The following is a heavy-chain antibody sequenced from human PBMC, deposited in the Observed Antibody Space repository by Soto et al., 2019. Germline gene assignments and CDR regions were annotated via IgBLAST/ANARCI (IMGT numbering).Heavy chain of an antibody. CDR2: INHSGST. V-gene: IGHV4-34*01. CDR3: ARVGGVRAARRIPFDY. Sequence: SETLSLTCAVYGGSFSGYYWSWIRQPPGKGLEWIGEINHSGSTNYNPSLKSRVTISVDTSKNQFSLKLSSVTAADTAVYYCARVGGVRAARRIPFDYWGQGTLVTVSS. D-gene: IGHD3-10*01. J-gene: IGHJ4*02. CDR1: GGSFSGYY.